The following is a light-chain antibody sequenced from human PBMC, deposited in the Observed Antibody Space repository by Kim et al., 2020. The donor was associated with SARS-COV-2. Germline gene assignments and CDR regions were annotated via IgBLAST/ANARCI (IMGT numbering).Light chain of an antibody. Sequence: QSVLTQPPSLSAAPGQKVAISCSGSISNIGNNFVSWYQQLPGTAPKLVIYDNNKRPSGIPGRFSGSKSGTSGTLVIAGLQTGDEADYYCGTWDSSLTAGVFGGGTQLTVL. CDR1: ISNIGNNF. V-gene: IGLV1-51*01. CDR3: GTWDSSLTAGV. J-gene: IGLJ3*02. CDR2: DNN.